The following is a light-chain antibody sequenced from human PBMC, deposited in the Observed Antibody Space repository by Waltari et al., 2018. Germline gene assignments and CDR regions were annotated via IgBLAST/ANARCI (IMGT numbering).Light chain of an antibody. CDR3: QQYDTSPGT. CDR2: GAS. J-gene: IGKJ2*01. Sequence: EIVLTQSPGTLSLSPGDTATLSCRASQSLSVAYLAWYQHKSGQAPRLLIYGASYRATGIPDRFSGSGSGTDFTLTIIRLEPDDFAVYYCQQYDTSPGTFGQGTKLEI. V-gene: IGKV3-20*01. CDR1: QSLSVAY.